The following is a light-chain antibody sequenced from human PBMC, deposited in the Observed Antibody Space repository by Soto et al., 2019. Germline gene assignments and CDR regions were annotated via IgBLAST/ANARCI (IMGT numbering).Light chain of an antibody. CDR3: QQTNSIPIT. V-gene: IGKV1-39*01. CDR1: QNISSY. CDR2: STS. J-gene: IGKJ5*01. Sequence: DIQMTQSPSSLSASVGDRVTITCRASQNISSYLHWYQQNPGKAPKLLIHSTSNLQSGVPSRFSGCGSGTDFTLTISSLQPEDFATYYCQQTNSIPITFGQGTRLEIK.